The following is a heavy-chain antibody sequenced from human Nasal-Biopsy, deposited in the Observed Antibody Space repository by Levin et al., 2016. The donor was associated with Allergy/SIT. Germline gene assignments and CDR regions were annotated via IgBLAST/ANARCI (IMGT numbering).Heavy chain of an antibody. Sequence: SVKVSCKASGSTFSRSGLQWVRQTRGHRLEWMGWIVVDSGRTNYAQKFQERVSITRDMSTRTVSLELSSLRSDDTAVYYCVASDVIVSAALLYPQYYNLGVWGQGTTVTVAS. CDR3: VASDVIVSAALLYPQYYNLGV. V-gene: IGHV1-58*01. D-gene: IGHD2-2*01. CDR1: GSTFSRSG. CDR2: IVVDSGRT. J-gene: IGHJ6*02.